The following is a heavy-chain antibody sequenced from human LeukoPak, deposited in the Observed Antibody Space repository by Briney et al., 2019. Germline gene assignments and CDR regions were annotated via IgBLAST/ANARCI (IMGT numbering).Heavy chain of an antibody. Sequence: GGSLRLSCAASGFTFSNAWMSWVRQAPGKGLEWVGRIKSKTDGGTTDYAAPVKGRFTISRDDSKNTLYLQMNSLKTEDTAVCYCTTDGVDTAMVLWSQQNPYYDYWGQGTLVTVSS. CDR2: IKSKTDGGTT. CDR1: GFTFSNAW. V-gene: IGHV3-15*01. J-gene: IGHJ4*02. D-gene: IGHD5-18*01. CDR3: TTDGVDTAMVLWSQQNPYYDY.